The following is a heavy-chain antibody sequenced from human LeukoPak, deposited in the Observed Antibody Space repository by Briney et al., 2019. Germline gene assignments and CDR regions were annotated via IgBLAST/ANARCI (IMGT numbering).Heavy chain of an antibody. CDR2: ISWNSGSI. CDR3: AKDNYYGSGSYVSRVSPLDY. CDR1: GFTFDDYA. D-gene: IGHD3-10*01. V-gene: IGHV3-9*01. Sequence: PGGSLRLSCAASGFTFDDYAMHWVRQAPGKGLEWVSGISWNSGSIGYADSVKGRFTISRDNAKNSLYLQMNSLRAEDTALYYCAKDNYYGSGSYVSRVSPLDYWGQGTLVTVSP. J-gene: IGHJ4*02.